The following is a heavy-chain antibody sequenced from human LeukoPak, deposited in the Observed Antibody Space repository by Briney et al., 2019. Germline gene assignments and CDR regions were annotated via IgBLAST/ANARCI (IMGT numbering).Heavy chain of an antibody. CDR3: ARHGGGGWFDP. D-gene: IGHD3-16*01. CDR2: IYYSGST. CDR1: GGSISSSSYY. V-gene: IGHV4-39*01. Sequence: SETLSLTCTVSGGSISSSSYYWGWIRQPPGKGLEWIGSIYYSGSTNYNPSLKSRVTISVDTSKNQFSLKLSSVTAADTAVYYCARHGGGGWFDPWGQGTLVTVSS. J-gene: IGHJ5*02.